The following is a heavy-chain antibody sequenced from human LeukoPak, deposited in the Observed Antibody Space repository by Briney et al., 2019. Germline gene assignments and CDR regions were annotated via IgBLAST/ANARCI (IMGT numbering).Heavy chain of an antibody. V-gene: IGHV3-7*01. CDR3: ARGGGRCSSTSCYLGWGREAFDI. CDR1: GFTFSSSW. J-gene: IGHJ3*02. CDR2: IKQDGSEK. Sequence: PGGSLRLSCAASGFTFSSSWMSWVRQAPGKGLEWVANIKQDGSEKYYVDSVKGRFTISRDNAKNSLYLQMNSLRAEDTAVYYCARGGGRCSSTSCYLGWGREAFDIWGQGTMVTVSS. D-gene: IGHD2-2*01.